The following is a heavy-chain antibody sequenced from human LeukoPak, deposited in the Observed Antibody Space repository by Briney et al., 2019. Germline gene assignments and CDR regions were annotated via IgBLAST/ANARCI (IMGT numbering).Heavy chain of an antibody. CDR3: VRGDQEASEPAFDY. D-gene: IGHD1-14*01. Sequence: PGGSLRLSCAASGFTFDDYAMHWVRQAPGKGLEWVSGISWNSGSIGYADSVKGRFTISRDTAKNSLYLEMNSLRDEDTAMYYCVRGDQEASEPAFDYWGQGTLVTVSS. V-gene: IGHV3-9*01. J-gene: IGHJ4*02. CDR1: GFTFDDYA. CDR2: ISWNSGSI.